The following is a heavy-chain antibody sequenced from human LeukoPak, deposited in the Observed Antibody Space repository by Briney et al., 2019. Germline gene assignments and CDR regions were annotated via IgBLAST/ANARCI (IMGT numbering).Heavy chain of an antibody. Sequence: SETLSLTCTVSGGSISSYYWSWIRQPPGKGLEWIGYIYNSGSTNYNPSLESRVIISVDTSKNQFSLKLSSVTAADTAVYYCARHECGGSCYPEDYWGQGTLVTVSS. CDR2: IYNSGST. V-gene: IGHV4-59*08. J-gene: IGHJ4*02. CDR3: ARHECGGSCYPEDY. CDR1: GGSISSYY. D-gene: IGHD2-15*01.